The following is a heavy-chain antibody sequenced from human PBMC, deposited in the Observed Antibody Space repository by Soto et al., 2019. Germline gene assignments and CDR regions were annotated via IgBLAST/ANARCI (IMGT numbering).Heavy chain of an antibody. CDR1: GFSLSNPRMG. CDR2: IFSNDEK. D-gene: IGHD3-22*01. CDR3: ARIQSISMIVVSKTYFDY. V-gene: IGHV2-26*01. Sequence: SGPTLVNPTETLTLTCTVSGFSLSNPRMGVSWIRQPPGKALEWLAHIFSNDEKSYSTSLMSRLTISRDTSKSQVVLTMTNMDPVDTATYYCARIQSISMIVVSKTYFDYWGQGALVTVSS. J-gene: IGHJ4*02.